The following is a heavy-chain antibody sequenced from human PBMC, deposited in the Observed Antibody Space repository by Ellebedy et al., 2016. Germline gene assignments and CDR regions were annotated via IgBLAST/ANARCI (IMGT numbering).Heavy chain of an antibody. J-gene: IGHJ5*02. CDR1: GGSISSGSYY. CDR3: ARGRFGKSSRTRRFDP. V-gene: IGHV4-61*02. Sequence: SETLSLXXTVSGGSISSGSYYWSWIRQPAGKGLEWIGRIYTSGSTNYNPSLKSRVTMSVDTSKNQFSLKLSSVTAADTAVYYCARGRFGKSSRTRRFDPWGQGTLVTVSS. D-gene: IGHD2-2*01. CDR2: IYTSGST.